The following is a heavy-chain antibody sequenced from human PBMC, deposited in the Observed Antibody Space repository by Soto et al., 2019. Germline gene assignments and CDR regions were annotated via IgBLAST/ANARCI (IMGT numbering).Heavy chain of an antibody. CDR3: AREYGSGSRFDD. CDR2: ISTYNGNT. D-gene: IGHD3-10*01. CDR1: GYTFTSYG. V-gene: IGHV1-18*01. Sequence: VQLVQSGAEVKKPGASLKVSCKASGYTFTSYGISWVRQAPGQGLEWMGWISTYNGNTNYAQKLEGRVTITTNTSTSTAYMEMRSRRSDATAVYYCAREYGSGSRFDDWGQGTLVTVSS. J-gene: IGHJ4*02.